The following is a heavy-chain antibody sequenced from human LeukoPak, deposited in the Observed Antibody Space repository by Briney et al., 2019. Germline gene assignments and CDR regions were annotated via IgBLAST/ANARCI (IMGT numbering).Heavy chain of an antibody. V-gene: IGHV1-69*08. CDR2: ITPIIGTT. Sequence: SVKVSCTSSGGTFNTHIFNWVRQAPGQGLEWMGRITPIIGTTKYAQRFQGRVTITADTSTSTAYLELRGLTYDDSAVYYCTRVTLRGSKYNWFDPWGQGTHVPVSS. D-gene: IGHD1-26*01. CDR1: GGTFNTHI. J-gene: IGHJ5*02. CDR3: TRVTLRGSKYNWFDP.